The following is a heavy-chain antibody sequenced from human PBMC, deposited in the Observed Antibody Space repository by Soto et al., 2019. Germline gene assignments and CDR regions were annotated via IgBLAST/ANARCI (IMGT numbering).Heavy chain of an antibody. Sequence: QVQLVESGGGVVQPGRSLRLSCAASGFTFSSYGMHWVRQAPGKGLEWVAVISYDGSNKYYADSVKGRFTISRDNSKNTLYLQMNSLRAEDTAVYYCAKASLSTTSGGGWFDPWGQGTLVTVSS. D-gene: IGHD3-3*02. J-gene: IGHJ5*02. CDR3: AKASLSTTSGGGWFDP. CDR2: ISYDGSNK. CDR1: GFTFSSYG. V-gene: IGHV3-30*18.